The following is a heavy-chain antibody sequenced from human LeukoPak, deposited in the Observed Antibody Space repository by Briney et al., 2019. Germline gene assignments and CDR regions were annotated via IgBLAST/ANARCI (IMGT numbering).Heavy chain of an antibody. V-gene: IGHV7-4-1*02. D-gene: IGHD2-2*01. J-gene: IGHJ4*02. CDR1: GYTFTSYA. CDR2: INTNTGNP. Sequence: ASVKVSCKASGYTFTSYAMDWVRQAPGQGLEWMGWINTNTGNPTYAQGFTGRFVFSLDTSVSTAYLQISSLKVEDTAVYYCARQGPGYCGSTRCYGVGHWGQGTLVTVSS. CDR3: ARQGPGYCGSTRCYGVGH.